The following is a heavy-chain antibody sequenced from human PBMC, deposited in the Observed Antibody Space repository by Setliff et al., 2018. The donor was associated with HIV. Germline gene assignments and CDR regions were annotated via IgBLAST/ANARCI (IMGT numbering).Heavy chain of an antibody. V-gene: IGHV3-23*01. Sequence: GGSLRLSCAASGFIFRTYAMSWVRQAPGKGLDWVSVIGDSDGSTYYADSVKGRFSISRDNSKNTLYLQMNSLRPEDTAVYYCARDIDLGRANFYYYMDVWGKGTTVTVSS. D-gene: IGHD7-27*01. J-gene: IGHJ6*03. CDR2: IGDSDGST. CDR1: GFIFRTYA. CDR3: ARDIDLGRANFYYYMDV.